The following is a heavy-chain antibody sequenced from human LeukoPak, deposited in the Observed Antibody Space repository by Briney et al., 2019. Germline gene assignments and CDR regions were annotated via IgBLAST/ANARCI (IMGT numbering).Heavy chain of an antibody. CDR3: AKDSVTTLDY. CDR2: ISYDGSSK. Sequence: GGSLRLSCAASGFTFSSYAMHWVRQAPDKGLERVAVISYDGSSKYFAKSVKGRFTISRDNSKNTLYLQMNSLRTEDTAVYYCAKDSVTTLDYWGQGTLVTVSS. V-gene: IGHV3-30*18. CDR1: GFTFSSYA. J-gene: IGHJ4*02. D-gene: IGHD4-17*01.